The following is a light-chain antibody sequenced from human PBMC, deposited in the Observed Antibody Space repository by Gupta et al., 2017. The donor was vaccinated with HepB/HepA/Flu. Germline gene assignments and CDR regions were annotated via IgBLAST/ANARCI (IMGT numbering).Light chain of an antibody. CDR3: QQDCSSPWT. Sequence: EIVLTQSPGTLSLSPGERATLSCRASQSVSSSYLAWYQQRPGQAPRLLIYGASSRATGSSDRFSGSGSATDFTLTITRLEPEDFAVYYCQQDCSSPWTFGQGTKVESK. V-gene: IGKV3-20*01. J-gene: IGKJ1*01. CDR2: GAS. CDR1: QSVSSSY.